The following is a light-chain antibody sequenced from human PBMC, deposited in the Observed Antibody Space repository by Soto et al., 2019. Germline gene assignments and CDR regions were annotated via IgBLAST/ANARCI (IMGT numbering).Light chain of an antibody. J-gene: IGKJ1*01. CDR1: QRLGRSY. CDR3: KQYGSSPRT. V-gene: IGKV3-20*01. CDR2: CAS. Sequence: EIVLTQSPGTLPFSPGERATLSCRASQRLGRSYLAWYHQKPGQAPRLLISCASRRATGIPDRFSGSGSGTDFTLTISRLEPEDFAVYYCKQYGSSPRTFGQGTKVDIK.